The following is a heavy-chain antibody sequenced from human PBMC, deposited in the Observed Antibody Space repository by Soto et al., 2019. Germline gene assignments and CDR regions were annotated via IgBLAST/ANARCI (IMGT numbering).Heavy chain of an antibody. J-gene: IGHJ4*02. CDR3: AREGVVVPAALDY. CDR2: INHSGST. Sequence: PSETLSLTCAVYGGSFSGYYWSWIRQPPGKGLEWIGEINHSGSTNYNPSLESRVTISVDTSKNQFSLKLSSVTAADTAVYYCAREGVVVPAALDYWGQGTLVTVSS. V-gene: IGHV4-34*01. D-gene: IGHD2-2*01. CDR1: GGSFSGYY.